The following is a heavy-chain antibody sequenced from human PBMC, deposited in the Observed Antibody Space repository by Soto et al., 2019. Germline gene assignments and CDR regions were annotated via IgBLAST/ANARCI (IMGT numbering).Heavy chain of an antibody. CDR2: IYDNRTF. Sequence: PATMSLTCPFSGFSFSIGSCYLLWIRQPLGNGLEWIGFIYDNRTFNYNASLKSRVTISVDTSKHQFSLKLSSVTAADTAVYYCARVPLGYSSSHYFDFWGQGALVTVSS. CDR1: GFSFSIGSCY. V-gene: IGHV4-61*01. CDR3: ARVPLGYSSSHYFDF. D-gene: IGHD6-6*01. J-gene: IGHJ4*02.